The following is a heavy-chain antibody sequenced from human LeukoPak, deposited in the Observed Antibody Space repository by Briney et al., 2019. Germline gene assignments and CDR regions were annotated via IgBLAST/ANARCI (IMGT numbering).Heavy chain of an antibody. V-gene: IGHV3-9*01. J-gene: IGHJ4*02. D-gene: IGHD3-10*01. CDR2: ISWNTGSI. CDR3: AKGQRSGTYYNAFDY. Sequence: PGRSLRLSCAASGFTFDDYAMHWVRQAPGKGLEWVSGISWNTGSIGYADSVKGRFSISRDNAKNSLYLQMSSLRAEDTALYYCAKGQRSGTYYNAFDYVGQGTLVTVSS. CDR1: GFTFDDYA.